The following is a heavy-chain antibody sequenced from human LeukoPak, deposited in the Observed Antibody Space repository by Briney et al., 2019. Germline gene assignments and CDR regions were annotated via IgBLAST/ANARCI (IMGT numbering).Heavy chain of an antibody. D-gene: IGHD4-17*01. Sequence: GGSLRLSCAASGFTFSAYYMSWIRQAPGKGLEWVSYITSGSLYTNYADSVKGRFTISRDNAKNSLYLQMNSLRAEDTAVYYCARGMYDYGDSLVTSYFDFWGQGALVTVSS. CDR1: GFTFSAYY. CDR2: ITSGSLYT. V-gene: IGHV3-11*05. CDR3: ARGMYDYGDSLVTSYFDF. J-gene: IGHJ4*02.